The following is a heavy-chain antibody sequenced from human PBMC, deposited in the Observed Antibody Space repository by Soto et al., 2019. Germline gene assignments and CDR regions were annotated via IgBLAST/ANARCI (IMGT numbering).Heavy chain of an antibody. V-gene: IGHV3-53*02. CDR1: GFTVSSNY. Sequence: EVQLVETGGGLIQPGGSLRLSCAASGFTVSSNYMSWVRQAPGKGLEWVSVIYSGGSTYYADSVKGRFTISRDNSKNTLYLQMNSLRAEDTAVYYCAREKPRLLYVEYGDGMDVWGQGTTVTVSS. CDR2: IYSGGST. D-gene: IGHD3-3*01. J-gene: IGHJ6*02. CDR3: AREKPRLLYVEYGDGMDV.